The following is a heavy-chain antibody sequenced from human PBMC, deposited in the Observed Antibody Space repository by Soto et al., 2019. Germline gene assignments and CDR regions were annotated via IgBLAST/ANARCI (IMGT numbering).Heavy chain of an antibody. CDR2: IIPIFGTA. Sequence: SVKVSCKASGGTFSSYAISWVRQAPGQGLEWMGGIIPIFGTANYAQKFQGRVTITADESTSTAYMELSSLRSEDTAVYYCARVPTVTTPSSYYYYYGMDVWGQGTTVTVSS. CDR1: GGTFSSYA. CDR3: ARVPTVTTPSSYYYYYGMDV. V-gene: IGHV1-69*13. D-gene: IGHD4-17*01. J-gene: IGHJ6*02.